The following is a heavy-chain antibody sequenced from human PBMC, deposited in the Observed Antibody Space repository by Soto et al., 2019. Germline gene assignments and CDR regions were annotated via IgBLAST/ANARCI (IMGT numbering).Heavy chain of an antibody. Sequence: GESLKISCKGSGYSFTSYWIGWVRQMPGKGLEWMGIIYPGDSDTRYSPSFQGQVTISADKSISTTYLQWSSMKASDTFMYYCARPRSSSRNYYGMDVWGQGTTVTVSS. CDR3: ARPRSSSRNYYGMDV. V-gene: IGHV5-51*01. J-gene: IGHJ6*02. CDR2: IYPGDSDT. D-gene: IGHD6-13*01. CDR1: GYSFTSYW.